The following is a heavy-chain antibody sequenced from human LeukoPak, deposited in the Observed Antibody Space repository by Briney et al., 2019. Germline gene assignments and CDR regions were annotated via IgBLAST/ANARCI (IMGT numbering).Heavy chain of an antibody. J-gene: IGHJ4*02. Sequence: GGSLRLSCAASGFPFSSYAMSWVRHAPGKGLEWVSAISGSGGSTYYADSVKGRFTISRDNSKNTLYLQMNSLRAEDTAVYYCAKVGQYSSSLGFDYWGQGTLVTVSS. CDR3: AKVGQYSSSLGFDY. CDR2: ISGSGGST. D-gene: IGHD6-6*01. V-gene: IGHV3-23*01. CDR1: GFPFSSYA.